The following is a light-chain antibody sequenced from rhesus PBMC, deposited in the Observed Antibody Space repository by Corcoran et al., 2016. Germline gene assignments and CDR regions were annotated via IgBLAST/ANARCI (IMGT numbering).Light chain of an antibody. V-gene: IGKV1-22*01. CDR3: QQYSSSPLT. CDR1: QSISSW. CDR2: KAS. J-gene: IGKJ4*01. Sequence: DIQMTQSPSSLSASVGDTVTITCRASQSISSWLAWYQQKPGKAPKLLIYKASSLQRGVPSRFSGSGSGTDFTLTISSLQSEDFATYYCQQYSSSPLTFGGGTKVELK.